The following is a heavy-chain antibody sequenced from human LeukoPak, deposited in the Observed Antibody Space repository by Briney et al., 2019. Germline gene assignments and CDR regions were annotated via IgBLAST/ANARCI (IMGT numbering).Heavy chain of an antibody. D-gene: IGHD4-11*01. CDR2: ISYDGSNK. V-gene: IGHV3-30*03. CDR3: ARWGHSDYSSFPTKFDY. CDR1: GFTFSSYG. Sequence: PGRSLRLSCAASGFTFSSYGMHWVRQAPGKGLEWVAVISYDGSNKYYADSVKGRFTISRDNSKNTLYLQMNSLRAEDTAIYYCARWGHSDYSSFPTKFDYWGQGTLVTVSS. J-gene: IGHJ4*02.